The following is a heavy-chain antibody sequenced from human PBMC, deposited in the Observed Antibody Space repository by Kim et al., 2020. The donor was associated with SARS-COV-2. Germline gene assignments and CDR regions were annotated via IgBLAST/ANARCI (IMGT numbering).Heavy chain of an antibody. CDR1: GGTFSSYA. CDR2: IIPIFGTA. CDR3: GVVVVPAATHSDYYYYYGMDV. J-gene: IGHJ6*02. V-gene: IGHV1-69*13. D-gene: IGHD2-2*01. Sequence: SVKVSCKASGGTFSSYAISWVRQAPGQGLEWMGGIIPIFGTANYAQKFQGRVTITADESTSTAYMELSSLRSEDTAVYYCGVVVVPAATHSDYYYYYGMDVWGQGTTVTVSS.